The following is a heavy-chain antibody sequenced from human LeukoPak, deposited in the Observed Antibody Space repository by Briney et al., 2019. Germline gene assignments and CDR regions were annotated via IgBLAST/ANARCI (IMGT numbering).Heavy chain of an antibody. Sequence: GGSLKISFKGSGYSFTSYWIGWVRPMPGKGLEWMGIIYPGDSDTRYSPSFQGQVTISADKSISTAYLQWSSLKASDTAMYYCARFESSDYYGMDVWGKGTTVTVSS. V-gene: IGHV5-51*01. CDR2: IYPGDSDT. CDR3: ARFESSDYYGMDV. D-gene: IGHD6-19*01. J-gene: IGHJ6*04. CDR1: GYSFTSYW.